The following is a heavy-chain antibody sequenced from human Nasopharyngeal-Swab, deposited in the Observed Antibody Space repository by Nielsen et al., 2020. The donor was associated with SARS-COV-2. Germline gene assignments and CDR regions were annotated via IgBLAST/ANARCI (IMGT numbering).Heavy chain of an antibody. Sequence: VREAPGKGQEWVSSITSSSSYIYYADSVKGRFTISRDNAKNSLYLQMNSLRAEDTAVYYCARDLGFNTIFGVVIRKPYYMDVWGKGTTVTVSS. V-gene: IGHV3-21*01. CDR2: ITSSSSYI. CDR3: ARDLGFNTIFGVVIRKPYYMDV. J-gene: IGHJ6*03. D-gene: IGHD3-3*01.